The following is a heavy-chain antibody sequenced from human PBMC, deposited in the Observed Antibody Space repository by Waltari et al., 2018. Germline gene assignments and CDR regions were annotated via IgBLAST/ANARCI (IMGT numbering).Heavy chain of an antibody. CDR2: INPNSGGT. J-gene: IGHJ3*02. Sequence: QVQLVQSGAEVKKPGASVKVSCKASGYTFTGYYMHWVRQAPGQGLEWMGWINPNSGGTNYEQKFQGWVTMTREPATSTGYMELSRLISDDTAVYYCARVQGLRGAFDIWRQGTMVTVSS. D-gene: IGHD4-17*01. CDR3: ARVQGLRGAFDI. CDR1: GYTFTGYY. V-gene: IGHV1-2*04.